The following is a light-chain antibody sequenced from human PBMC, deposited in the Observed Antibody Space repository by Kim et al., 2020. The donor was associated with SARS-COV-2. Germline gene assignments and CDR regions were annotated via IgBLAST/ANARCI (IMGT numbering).Light chain of an antibody. CDR2: GND. V-gene: IGLV1-44*01. CDR1: IAIIGSNV. Sequence: GKTVTIARSRSIAIIGSNVVTWYQQLPGKAPKLVMYGNDNRPSGVPDRFSGSKSGTSASLAISGLQSEDEADYYCAACDDSLKGSVFGGGTQLTVL. CDR3: AACDDSLKGSV. J-gene: IGLJ2*01.